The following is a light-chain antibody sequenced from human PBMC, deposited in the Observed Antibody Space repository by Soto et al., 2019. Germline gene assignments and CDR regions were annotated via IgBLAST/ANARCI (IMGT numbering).Light chain of an antibody. CDR3: KQYDSLSAP. J-gene: IGKJ1*01. V-gene: IGKV1-5*01. Sequence: IRMTQSPSSLSAYMRDTVTITCRASQRISGWLAWHQQKPGKAPKLLIYDASALTRGIPPRFSGSSSGTEFTLTISSLPSDDCAPYRCKQYDSLSAPFGQGTKVAI. CDR2: DAS. CDR1: QRISGW.